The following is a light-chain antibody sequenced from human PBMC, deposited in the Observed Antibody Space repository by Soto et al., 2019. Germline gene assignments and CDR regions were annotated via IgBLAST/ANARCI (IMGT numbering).Light chain of an antibody. CDR3: AAWDDSLSGSYV. CDR2: RNN. Sequence: QSVLTQPPSASGTPGQRVTISCSGSSSNIGSNYVYWYQQLPGTAPKLLIYRNNQRPSGVPDRFSGSKSCTSASLAISGLRSEDEADYYCAAWDDSLSGSYVFGTGTKLTVL. V-gene: IGLV1-47*01. J-gene: IGLJ1*01. CDR1: SSNIGSNY.